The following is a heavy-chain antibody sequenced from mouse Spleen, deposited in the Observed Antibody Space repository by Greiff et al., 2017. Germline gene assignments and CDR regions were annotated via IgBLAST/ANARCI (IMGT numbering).Heavy chain of an antibody. J-gene: IGHJ4*01. Sequence: EVQLVESGGGLVKPGGSLKLSCAASGFTFSDYGMHWVRQAPEQGLEWVAYISSGSSTIYYADTVKGRSTISRDNAKNTQFLQMTSLRSEDTAKYYCGRGRRDAMDYWGQGTSGTGSS. CDR1: GFTFSDYG. CDR2: ISSGSSTI. V-gene: IGHV5-17*01. CDR3: GRGRRDAMDY.